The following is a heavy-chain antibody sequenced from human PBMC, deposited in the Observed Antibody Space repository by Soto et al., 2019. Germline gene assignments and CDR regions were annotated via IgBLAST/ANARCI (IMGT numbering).Heavy chain of an antibody. CDR2: IIPIFGTA. D-gene: IGHD3-3*01. J-gene: IGHJ6*02. Sequence: SVKVSCKASGGTFSSYAISWVRQAPGQGLEWMGGIIPIFGTANYAQKFQGRVTITADESTSTAYMELSSLRSEDTAVYYCARGRITIFGVERGGDYYYGMDVWGQGTTVTVSS. V-gene: IGHV1-69*13. CDR3: ARGRITIFGVERGGDYYYGMDV. CDR1: GGTFSSYA.